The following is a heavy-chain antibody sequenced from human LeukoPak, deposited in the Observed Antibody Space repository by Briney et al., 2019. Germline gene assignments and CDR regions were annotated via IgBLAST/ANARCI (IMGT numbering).Heavy chain of an antibody. CDR1: GYTFTSYY. V-gene: IGHV1-46*01. CDR2: INPSGGST. CDR3: ARAYYYDSSGYYSLGDY. D-gene: IGHD3-22*01. Sequence: VASVKVSCKASGYTFTSYYMHWVRQAPGQGLEWMGMINPSGGSTSYAQKFQGRVTMTRDTSTSTVYMELSSLRSEDTAVYYCARAYYYDSSGYYSLGDYWGQGTLVTVSS. J-gene: IGHJ4*02.